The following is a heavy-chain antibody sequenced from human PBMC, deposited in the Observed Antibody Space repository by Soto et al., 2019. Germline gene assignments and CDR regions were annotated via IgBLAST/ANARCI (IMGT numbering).Heavy chain of an antibody. Sequence: GESLKISCKGSGYSFTSYWIGWVRQMPGKGLEWMGIIYPGDSDTRYSPSFQGQVTISADKSISNAYLQWSSLKASDTAMYYCARHYSSSHYYYYYYGMDVWGQGTTVTVSS. CDR2: IYPGDSDT. CDR3: ARHYSSSHYYYYYYGMDV. CDR1: GYSFTSYW. V-gene: IGHV5-51*01. D-gene: IGHD6-6*01. J-gene: IGHJ6*02.